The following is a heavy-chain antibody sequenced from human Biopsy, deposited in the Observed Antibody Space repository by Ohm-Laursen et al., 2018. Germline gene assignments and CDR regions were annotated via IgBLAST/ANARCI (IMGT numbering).Heavy chain of an antibody. CDR1: AYSFGDHR. J-gene: IGHJ4*02. V-gene: IGHV1-18*04. D-gene: IGHD5/OR15-5a*01. Sequence: SSVKVSCKASAYSFGDHRIHWVRQAPGEGLEWMGRISGYNGNTNYAQKFQGRVTMTADTSTSTVYMEVRGLRSDDTAVYYCARVTLPLYLDYWGQGTRVSVSS. CDR3: ARVTLPLYLDY. CDR2: ISGYNGNT.